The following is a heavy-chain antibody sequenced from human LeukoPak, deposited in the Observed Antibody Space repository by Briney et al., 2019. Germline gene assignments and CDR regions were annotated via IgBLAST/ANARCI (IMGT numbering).Heavy chain of an antibody. D-gene: IGHD4-17*01. J-gene: IGHJ4*02. CDR2: IYHSGST. V-gene: IGHV4-30-2*01. CDR1: GGSISSYS. CDR3: ARGGVTTKFDY. Sequence: SETLSLTCTVSGGSISSYSWSWIRQPPGKGLEWIGYIYHSGSTYYNPSLKSRVTISVDRSKNQFSLKLSSVTAADTAVYYCARGGVTTKFDYWGQGTLVTVSS.